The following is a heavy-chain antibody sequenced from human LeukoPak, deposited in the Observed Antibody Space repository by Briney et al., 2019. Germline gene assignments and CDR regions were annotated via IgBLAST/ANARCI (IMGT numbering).Heavy chain of an antibody. V-gene: IGHV3-74*01. Sequence: PGGSLRLSCAASGFTFSSHWMHWVRHAPGKGLVWVSRINTEGSSTSYADSVKGRFTISRDNAKNTLYLQMNSLRAEDTAVYYCARESSYSSATVDYWGQGTLVTVSS. J-gene: IGHJ4*02. CDR3: ARESSYSSATVDY. D-gene: IGHD6-25*01. CDR1: GFTFSSHW. CDR2: INTEGSST.